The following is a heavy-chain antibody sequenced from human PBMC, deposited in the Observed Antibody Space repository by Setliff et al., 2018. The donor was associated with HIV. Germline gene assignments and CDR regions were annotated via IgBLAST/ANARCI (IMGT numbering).Heavy chain of an antibody. J-gene: IGHJ5*02. CDR2: IYHSGST. CDR1: GYSISSGYY. Sequence: SETLSLTCAVSGYSISSGYYWGWIRQPPGKGLEWIGSIYHSGSTYYNPSLKSRVTISVDTSKNQFSLKLSSVTAADTAVYYCACITGTTGWFDPWGQGTLVTVSS. D-gene: IGHD1-20*01. CDR3: ACITGTTGWFDP. V-gene: IGHV4-38-2*01.